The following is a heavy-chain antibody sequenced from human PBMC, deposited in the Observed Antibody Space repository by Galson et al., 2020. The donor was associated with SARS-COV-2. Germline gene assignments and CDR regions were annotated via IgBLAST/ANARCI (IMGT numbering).Heavy chain of an antibody. V-gene: IGHV3-23*01. J-gene: IGHJ3*02. CDR1: GFTFSNYA. CDR3: AKEEKNREXDAFDI. CDR2: ISSNGART. D-gene: IGHD1-26*01. Sequence: GGSLRLSCAASGFTFSNYAMSWVRQAPGKGLEWVSAISSNGARTHYADSVKGRFTISRDNSKSTLYLQMTSLRAEDTALYYCAKEEKNREXDAFDIWGQGTMVTVSS.